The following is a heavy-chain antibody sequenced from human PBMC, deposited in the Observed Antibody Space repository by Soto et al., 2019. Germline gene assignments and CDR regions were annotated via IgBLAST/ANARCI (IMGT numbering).Heavy chain of an antibody. CDR2: ISAYNGNT. D-gene: IGHD6-13*01. Sequence: ASVKVSCKASGYTFTSYGISWVRQAPGQGLEWMGWISAYNGNTNYAQKLQGRVTMTTDTSTSTAYMELRSLRSDDTAVYYCASIIAAAGTGNWFAPWGQGTLVTVSS. CDR3: ASIIAAAGTGNWFAP. V-gene: IGHV1-18*01. CDR1: GYTFTSYG. J-gene: IGHJ5*02.